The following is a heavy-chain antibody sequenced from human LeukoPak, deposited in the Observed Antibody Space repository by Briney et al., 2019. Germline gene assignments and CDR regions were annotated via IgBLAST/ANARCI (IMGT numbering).Heavy chain of an antibody. V-gene: IGHV4-61*02. Sequence: PSQTLSLTCTVSGVSISSGSYYWSWIRQPAGKGLEWIGRIYTSGSTNYNPSLKSRVTISVDTSKNQFSLKLSSVTAADTAVYYCARETYYYDSTKVDPWGQGTLVTVSS. CDR2: IYTSGST. D-gene: IGHD3-22*01. CDR1: GVSISSGSYY. CDR3: ARETYYYDSTKVDP. J-gene: IGHJ5*02.